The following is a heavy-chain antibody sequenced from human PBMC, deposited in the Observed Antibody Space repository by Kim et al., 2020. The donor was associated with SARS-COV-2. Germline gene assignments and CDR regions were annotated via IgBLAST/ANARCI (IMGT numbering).Heavy chain of an antibody. V-gene: IGHV4-4*07. CDR2: T. J-gene: IGHJ3*02. Sequence: TNYNPSLKSRVTMSVDTSKNLFSLKLSSVTAADTAVYYCTVGAASTAFDIWGQGTMVTVSS. CDR3: TVGAASTAFDI. D-gene: IGHD1-26*01.